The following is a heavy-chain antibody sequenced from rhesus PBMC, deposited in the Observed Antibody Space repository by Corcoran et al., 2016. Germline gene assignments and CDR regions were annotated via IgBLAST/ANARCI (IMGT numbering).Heavy chain of an antibody. CDR2: IGGSSGSN. CDR3: ARERYSGYSHFDY. D-gene: IGHD5-24*01. Sequence: QVQLQESGPGLVKPSETLSLTCAVSVYSISSGYVCSWIRQPPGKGLEWIGYIGGSSGSNNYNPSLKSRVTSSKDTSKNQFSLKLSSVTAADTAVYYCARERYSGYSHFDYWGQGVLVTVSS. V-gene: IGHV4-127*01. J-gene: IGHJ4*01. CDR1: VYSISSGYV.